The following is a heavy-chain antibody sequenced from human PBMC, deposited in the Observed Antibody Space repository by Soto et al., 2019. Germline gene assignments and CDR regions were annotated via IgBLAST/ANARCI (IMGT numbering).Heavy chain of an antibody. Sequence: QVQLVQSGAGVKKPGASVKVSCKASGYTFTSYGISWVRQAPGQGLEWMGWIGAYNGNTNYAQKLQGRVTMTTITPTSTAYMDLSSLRSDDTAVYYCARVMNGYSSGWDLDYCAQGPLVTVPS. J-gene: IGHJ4*02. D-gene: IGHD6-19*01. CDR1: GYTFTSYG. CDR2: IGAYNGNT. CDR3: ARVMNGYSSGWDLDY. V-gene: IGHV1-18*04.